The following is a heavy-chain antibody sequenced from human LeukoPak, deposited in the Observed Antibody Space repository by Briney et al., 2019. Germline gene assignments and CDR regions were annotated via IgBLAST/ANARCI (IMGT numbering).Heavy chain of an antibody. D-gene: IGHD1-26*01. V-gene: IGHV3-30*18. CDR1: GFTFSSYG. J-gene: IGHJ4*02. CDR3: AKSPSGRSRISRFDY. Sequence: GGSLRLSCAASGFTFSSYGTHWVRQAPGKGLEWVAVISYDGSSKYYADSVNGRFTISRDNSKNTLSLQMNSLRAEDTAVYYCAKSPSGRSRISRFDYWGQGILVTVSS. CDR2: ISYDGSSK.